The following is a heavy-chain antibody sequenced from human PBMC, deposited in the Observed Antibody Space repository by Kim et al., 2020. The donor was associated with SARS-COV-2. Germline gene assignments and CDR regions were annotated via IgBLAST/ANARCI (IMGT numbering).Heavy chain of an antibody. CDR1: GFTVSSNY. Sequence: GGSLRLSCAASGFTVSSNYMSWVRQAPGKGLEWVSVIYSGGITYYADSVKGRFTISRDNSENTLYLQMNSLRTEDTAVYYCARGAEVVTYIGPKTYYYYYGMDVWGQGTTVTVSS. J-gene: IGHJ6*02. CDR3: ARGAEVVTYIGPKTYYYYYGMDV. V-gene: IGHV3-53*01. CDR2: IYSGGIT. D-gene: IGHD2-21*02.